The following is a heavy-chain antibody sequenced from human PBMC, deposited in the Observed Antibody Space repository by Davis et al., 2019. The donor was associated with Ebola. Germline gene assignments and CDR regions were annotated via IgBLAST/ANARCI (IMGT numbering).Heavy chain of an antibody. J-gene: IGHJ4*02. D-gene: IGHD3-10*01. Sequence: GGSLRLSCKGSGYSFTNYWIGWVRQMPGKGLEWMGIIYPGDSDTRYSPSFQGQVTISADKSISTAYLQWSSLKASDTAMYYCAIHGSGSYYGLFDYWGQGTLVTVSS. V-gene: IGHV5-51*01. CDR1: GYSFTNYW. CDR2: IYPGDSDT. CDR3: AIHGSGSYYGLFDY.